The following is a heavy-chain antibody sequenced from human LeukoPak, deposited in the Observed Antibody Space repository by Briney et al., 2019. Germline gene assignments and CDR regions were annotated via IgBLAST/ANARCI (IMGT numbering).Heavy chain of an antibody. Sequence: KALETLSLTCAVYGGSFSGYYWSWIRQPPGKGLEWIGEINHSGSTNYNPSLKSRVTISVDTSKNQFSLKLSSVTAADTAVYYCARGGPLNSSSPGNWFDPWGQGTLVTVSS. D-gene: IGHD6-13*01. CDR1: GGSFSGYY. CDR3: ARGGPLNSSSPGNWFDP. J-gene: IGHJ5*02. V-gene: IGHV4-34*01. CDR2: INHSGST.